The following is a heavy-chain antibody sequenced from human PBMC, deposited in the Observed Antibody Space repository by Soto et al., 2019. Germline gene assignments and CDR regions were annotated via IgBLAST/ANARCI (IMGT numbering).Heavy chain of an antibody. V-gene: IGHV2-26*01. CDR3: ARSRDSSSWWGGFDY. D-gene: IGHD6-6*01. J-gene: IGHJ4*02. CDR1: GFSLSNARMG. CDR2: IFSNDEK. Sequence: QVTLKESGPVLVKPTETLTLTCTVSGFSLSNARMGVSWIRQPPGKALEWLAHIFSNDEKSYSTSLKSRLTISKDISKSQVILTMTNMDPVDTATYYCARSRDSSSWWGGFDYWGQGTLVTVSS.